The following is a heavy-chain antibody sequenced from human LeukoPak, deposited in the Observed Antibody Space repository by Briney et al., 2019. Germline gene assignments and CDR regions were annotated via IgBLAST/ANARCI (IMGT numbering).Heavy chain of an antibody. CDR1: GYTFTGYY. J-gene: IGHJ6*03. Sequence: ASVKVSCKASGYTFTGYYMHWVRQAPGQGLEWMGWINPNSGGTNYAQKFQGRVTMTRDTSISTAYMELSRLRSDDTAVYYCARDRVGYSYGYGVYYYYYYMDVWGKGTTVTVSS. V-gene: IGHV1-2*02. CDR2: INPNSGGT. D-gene: IGHD5-18*01. CDR3: ARDRVGYSYGYGVYYYYYYMDV.